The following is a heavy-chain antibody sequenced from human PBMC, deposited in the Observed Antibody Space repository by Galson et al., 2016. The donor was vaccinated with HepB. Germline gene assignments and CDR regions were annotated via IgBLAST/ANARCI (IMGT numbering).Heavy chain of an antibody. V-gene: IGHV4-59*08. CDR2: ILYSGST. CDR1: GGSISNYY. CDR3: ASAGPLFFHY. Sequence: SETLSLTCTVSGGSISNYYWSWIRQPPGKGLEWIGYILYSGSTNYNPSLKSRVSISLDTSKNHFSLKLSSVTAADTAVYYCASAGPLFFHYWGQGILVTVSS. J-gene: IGHJ4*02.